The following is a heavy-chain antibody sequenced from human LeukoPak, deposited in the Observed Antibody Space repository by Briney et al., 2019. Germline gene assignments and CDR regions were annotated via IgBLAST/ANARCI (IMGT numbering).Heavy chain of an antibody. Sequence: GGSLRLSCIASGFIFGDYAMSWVRQAPGKGLEWVANIKQDGSEKYYVDSVKGRFTISRDNAKNSLYLQMNSLRAEDTAVYYCARDAVEMATIIQYFQHWGQGTLVTVSS. CDR3: ARDAVEMATIIQYFQH. CDR2: IKQDGSEK. J-gene: IGHJ1*01. CDR1: GFIFGDYA. V-gene: IGHV3-7*01. D-gene: IGHD5-24*01.